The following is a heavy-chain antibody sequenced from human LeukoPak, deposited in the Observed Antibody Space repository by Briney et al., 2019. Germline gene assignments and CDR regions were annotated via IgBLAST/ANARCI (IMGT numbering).Heavy chain of an antibody. CDR2: ISSSSSYI. Sequence: KSGGSLRLSCAASGFTFSSYNMNWVRQAPGKGLEWVSSISSSSSYIYYADSVKGRFTISRDNAKNSLYLKMNSLRAEDTAVYYCARDSYYGSGHHFDYWGQETLVTVSS. V-gene: IGHV3-21*01. CDR3: ARDSYYGSGHHFDY. CDR1: GFTFSSYN. J-gene: IGHJ4*02. D-gene: IGHD3-10*01.